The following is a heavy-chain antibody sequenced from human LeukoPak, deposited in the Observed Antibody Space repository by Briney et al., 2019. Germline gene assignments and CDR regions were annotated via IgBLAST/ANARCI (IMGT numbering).Heavy chain of an antibody. CDR2: MSSSSSYI. Sequence: GGSLRLSCAASGFTFSSYSMNWVRQAPGKGLEWVSSMSSSSSYIYYADSVKGRFTISRDNAKNSLYLQMNSLRAEDTAVYYCARGRSEGMATAYWGQGTLVTVSS. V-gene: IGHV3-21*01. D-gene: IGHD5-24*01. CDR3: ARGRSEGMATAY. CDR1: GFTFSSYS. J-gene: IGHJ4*02.